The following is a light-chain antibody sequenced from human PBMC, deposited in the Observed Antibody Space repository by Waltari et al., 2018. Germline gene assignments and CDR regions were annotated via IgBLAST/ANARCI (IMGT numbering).Light chain of an antibody. J-gene: IGKJ1*01. CDR2: KAS. CDR3: QQYNSYPWT. Sequence: DIQMTQSPSTLSASVGDRVTITCRASQSVSNWLAWYQQKPGKAPNLLIYKASSLEGGVPSRFSGSGSGTEFTLTISSLQPYDFATYYCQQYNSYPWTFGQGTKVEIK. CDR1: QSVSNW. V-gene: IGKV1-5*03.